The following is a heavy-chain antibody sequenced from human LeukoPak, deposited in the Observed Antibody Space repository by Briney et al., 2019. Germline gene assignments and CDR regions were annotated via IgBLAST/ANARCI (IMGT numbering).Heavy chain of an antibody. CDR2: ISSSSSYI. V-gene: IGHV3-21*01. CDR1: GFTFSSYS. CDR3: ARSGGDYGDYFDY. Sequence: GGSLRLSCAASGFTFSSYSMNWVRQAPGKGLEWVSSISSSSSYIYYADSVKGRFTISRDNAKNSLYLQMNSLRAEDTAVYYCARSGGDYGDYFDYWGQGTLVTVSS. J-gene: IGHJ4*02. D-gene: IGHD4-17*01.